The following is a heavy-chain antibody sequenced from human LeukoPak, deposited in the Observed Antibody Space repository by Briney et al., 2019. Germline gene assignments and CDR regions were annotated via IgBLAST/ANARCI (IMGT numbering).Heavy chain of an antibody. CDR2: INPSGGST. Sequence: ASVKVFCKASGYTFTSYYMHWVRQAPGQGLEWMGIINPSGGSTSYAQTFQGRVTMTRDTSTSTVYMELSSLRSEDTAVYYCARTVGATDPFDYWGQGTLVTVSS. CDR3: ARTVGATDPFDY. V-gene: IGHV1-46*01. D-gene: IGHD1-26*01. CDR1: GYTFTSYY. J-gene: IGHJ4*02.